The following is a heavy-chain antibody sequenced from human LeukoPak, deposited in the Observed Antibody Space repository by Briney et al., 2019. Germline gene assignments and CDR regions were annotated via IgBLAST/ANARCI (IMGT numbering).Heavy chain of an antibody. V-gene: IGHV1-2*02. CDR3: ARFARRGIASGTDY. J-gene: IGHJ4*02. D-gene: IGHD1-1*01. Sequence: ASVKVSCKASGYTFTGYYMLWVRQAPGQGLEWMGWINPNSGVTNYAQKFQGRVTMTRDTSISTAYMELSRLRSDDTAVYYCARFARRGIASGTDYWGQGTLVTVSS. CDR1: GYTFTGYY. CDR2: INPNSGVT.